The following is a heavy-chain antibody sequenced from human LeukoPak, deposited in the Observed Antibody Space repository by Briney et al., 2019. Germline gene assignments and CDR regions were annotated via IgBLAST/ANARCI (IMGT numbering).Heavy chain of an antibody. CDR3: ARDQGQDIVVVPTATGPAAPYGMDV. CDR1: GYTFTGYY. V-gene: IGHV1-2*04. CDR2: INPNSGGT. J-gene: IGHJ6*02. D-gene: IGHD2-2*01. Sequence: GASVKVSCKASGYTFTGYYLHWVRQAPGQGLEWMGWINPNSGGTNYAQKFQGWVTMTRDTSISTAYMELSRLRSDDTAVYYCARDQGQDIVVVPTATGPAAPYGMDVWGQGTTVSVSS.